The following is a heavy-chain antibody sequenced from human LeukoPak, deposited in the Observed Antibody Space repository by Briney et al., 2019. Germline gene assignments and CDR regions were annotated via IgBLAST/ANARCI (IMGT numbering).Heavy chain of an antibody. CDR1: GGSISSYY. Sequence: PSETLSLTCTVSGGSISSYYWSWIRQPPGKGLEWIGYIYYSGSTNYNPSLKSRVTISVDTSKNQFSLKLSSVTAADTAVYYCARAIWFTGEYYFDYWGQGTLVTVSS. CDR2: IYYSGST. J-gene: IGHJ4*02. CDR3: ARAIWFTGEYYFDY. D-gene: IGHD3-10*01. V-gene: IGHV4-59*01.